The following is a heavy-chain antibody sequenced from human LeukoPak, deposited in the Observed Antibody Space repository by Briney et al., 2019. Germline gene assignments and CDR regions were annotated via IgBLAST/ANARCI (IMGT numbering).Heavy chain of an antibody. D-gene: IGHD3-22*01. CDR2: ISGSGSDL. J-gene: IGHJ6*02. CDR1: GFTFSDYY. Sequence: GGSLSLSCIAYGFTFSDYYMNWIRQAPGRGLEWVSYISGSGSDLYYADSVKGRFTISRDNAKNSLYLQMNSLRAEDTAVYYCARSIGSYYTMDVWGQGTTVTVSS. CDR3: ARSIGSYYTMDV. V-gene: IGHV3-11*01.